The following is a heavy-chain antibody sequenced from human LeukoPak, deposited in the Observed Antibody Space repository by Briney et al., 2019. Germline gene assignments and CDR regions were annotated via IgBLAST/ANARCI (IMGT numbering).Heavy chain of an antibody. CDR2: ITSSSSYI. D-gene: IGHD5-24*01. CDR3: ARQQRWLQPYFDY. Sequence: GGSLRLSCAASGFTFSSYSMNWVRQAPGKGLEWVSSITSSSSYIYYADSVKGRFTISRDNSKNTLYLQMNSLRAEDTAVYYCARQQRWLQPYFDYWGQGTLVTVSS. J-gene: IGHJ4*02. CDR1: GFTFSSYS. V-gene: IGHV3-21*01.